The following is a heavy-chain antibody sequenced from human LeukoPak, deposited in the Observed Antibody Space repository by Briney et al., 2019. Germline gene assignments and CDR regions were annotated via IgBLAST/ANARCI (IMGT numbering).Heavy chain of an antibody. Sequence: EASVKVSCKASGGTFSSYAISWVRQAPGQGLEWMGGIIPIFGTANYAQKFQGRVTMTTDTSTSTAYMELRSLRSDDTAVYYCARDVLHRIHYDSSAYYPGSSYWGQGTLVTVSS. CDR2: IIPIFGTA. V-gene: IGHV1-69*05. CDR3: ARDVLHRIHYDSSAYYPGSSY. D-gene: IGHD3-22*01. J-gene: IGHJ4*02. CDR1: GGTFSSYA.